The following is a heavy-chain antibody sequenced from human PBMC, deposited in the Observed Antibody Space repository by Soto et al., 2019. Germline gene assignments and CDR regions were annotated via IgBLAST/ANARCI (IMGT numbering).Heavy chain of an antibody. J-gene: IGHJ4*02. CDR3: AREGSGYSYGYVDY. CDR1: GFTFSSYA. V-gene: IGHV3-30-3*01. D-gene: IGHD5-18*01. CDR2: ISYDGSNK. Sequence: QVQLVESGGGVVQPGRSPRLSCAASGFTFSSYAMHWVRQAPGKGLEWVAVISYDGSNKYYADSVKGRFTISRDNXMTTLYLQMNSLRAEDTAVYYCAREGSGYSYGYVDYWGQGTLVTVSS.